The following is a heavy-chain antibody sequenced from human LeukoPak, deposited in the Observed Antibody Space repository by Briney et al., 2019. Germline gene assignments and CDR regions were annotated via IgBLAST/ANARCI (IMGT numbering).Heavy chain of an antibody. D-gene: IGHD6-13*01. V-gene: IGHV3-30*03. J-gene: IGHJ4*02. Sequence: GRSLRLSCAASGFTFSNHGMHWVRQAPGKGLEWMAVISYDGSNKYYTDSVKGRFTISRDNSKNTLYLQMNSLRAEDTAVYYCATWVGTSVAAAAFFSGPLDYWCEGSLLTVSS. CDR1: GFTFSNHG. CDR3: ATWVGTSVAAAAFFSGPLDY. CDR2: ISYDGSNK.